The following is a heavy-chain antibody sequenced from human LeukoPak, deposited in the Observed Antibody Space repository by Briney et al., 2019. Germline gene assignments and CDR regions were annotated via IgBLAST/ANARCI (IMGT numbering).Heavy chain of an antibody. V-gene: IGHV3-30*04. CDR1: GFTFSSYA. CDR2: ISYDGSNK. CDR3: ARDYLAYCGGDCFAENTNIDY. Sequence: PGRSLRLSCAASGFTFSSYAMHWVRQALGKGLEWVAVISYDGSNKYYADSVKGRFTISRDNSKNTLYLQMNSLRAEDTAVYYCARDYLAYCGGDCFAENTNIDYWGQGTLVTVSS. J-gene: IGHJ4*02. D-gene: IGHD2-21*02.